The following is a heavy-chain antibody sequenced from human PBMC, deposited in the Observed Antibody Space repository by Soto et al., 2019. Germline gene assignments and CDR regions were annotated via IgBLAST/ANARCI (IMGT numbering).Heavy chain of an antibody. CDR3: ARSPGYSYGDY. V-gene: IGHV1-3*01. D-gene: IGHD5-18*01. CDR2: INAGNGNT. J-gene: IGHJ4*02. Sequence: QVQLVQSGAEVKKPGASVKVSCKASGYTFTSYAMHWVRQAPGQRLEWMGWINAGNGNTKYSQKFQGRVTITTDTPASTAYMELSTLRSEDTAVYYCARSPGYSYGDYWGQGTLVTVSS. CDR1: GYTFTSYA.